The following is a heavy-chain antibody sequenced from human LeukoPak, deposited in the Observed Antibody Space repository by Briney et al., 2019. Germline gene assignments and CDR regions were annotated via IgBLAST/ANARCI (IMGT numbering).Heavy chain of an antibody. CDR1: AGSISSYY. CDR2: IYNTGST. CDR3: ARGRYFGY. V-gene: IGHV4-4*07. D-gene: IGHD3-9*01. J-gene: IGHJ4*02. Sequence: SETLSLTCTVSAGSISSYYWSWIRQPAGKGLEWIGRIYNTGSTTYNPSLKSRVTMSVDTSKNQFSLKLTSVTAADTAVYYCARGRYFGYWGQGTLVTVSS.